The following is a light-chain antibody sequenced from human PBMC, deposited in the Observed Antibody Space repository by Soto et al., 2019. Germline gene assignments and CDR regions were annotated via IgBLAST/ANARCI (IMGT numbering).Light chain of an antibody. CDR1: QSISSW. J-gene: IGKJ4*01. V-gene: IGKV1-5*03. CDR2: KAS. Sequence: DIQMTQSPSTLPASVGDRVSITCRASQSISSWLAWYQQKPGKAPKLLIYKASSLESGVPSRFSGSESGTEFTLTISSLQPDDIATYYCQQYSAYPLTFGGGTKVEIK. CDR3: QQYSAYPLT.